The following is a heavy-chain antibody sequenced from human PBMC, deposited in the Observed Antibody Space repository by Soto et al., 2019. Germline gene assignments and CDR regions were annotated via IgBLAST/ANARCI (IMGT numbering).Heavy chain of an antibody. CDR3: ARALPIQLERRANWFDP. CDR2: INHSGST. D-gene: IGHD1-1*01. CDR1: GGSFSGYY. V-gene: IGHV4-34*01. J-gene: IGHJ5*02. Sequence: SETLSLTCAVYGGSFSGYYWSWIRQPPGKGLEWIGEINHSGSTNYNPSLKSRVTISVDTSKNQFSLKLSSVTAADTAVYYCARALPIQLERRANWFDPWGQGTLVTVSS.